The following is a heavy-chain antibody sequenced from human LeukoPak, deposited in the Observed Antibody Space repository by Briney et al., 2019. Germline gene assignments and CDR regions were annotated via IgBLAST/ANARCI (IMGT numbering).Heavy chain of an antibody. Sequence: SQTLSLTCTVSGGSISSGSYYWSWIRQPAGKGLEWIGRIYTSGSTNYNPSLKSRVTISVDTSKNQFSLKLSSVIAADTAVYYCARLTLWIGDLFRGGWFDPWGQGTLVTVSS. CDR2: IYTSGST. CDR3: ARLTLWIGDLFRGGWFDP. CDR1: GGSISSGSYY. V-gene: IGHV4-61*02. J-gene: IGHJ5*02. D-gene: IGHD3-10*01.